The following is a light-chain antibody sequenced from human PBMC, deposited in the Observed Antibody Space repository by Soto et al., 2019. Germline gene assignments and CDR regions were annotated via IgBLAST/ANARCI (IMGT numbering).Light chain of an antibody. CDR2: AAS. J-gene: IGKJ4*01. Sequence: DIQMTQSPSSLSASVGDRVPITCRASQSISSYLNWYQQKPGKAPQLLIYAASCLQGGVPSRFSSSGSGTDFTLTISRLQREDCAIYYCQQSSSTVLTFGGGKKVEIK. CDR3: QQSSSTVLT. CDR1: QSISSY. V-gene: IGKV1-39*01.